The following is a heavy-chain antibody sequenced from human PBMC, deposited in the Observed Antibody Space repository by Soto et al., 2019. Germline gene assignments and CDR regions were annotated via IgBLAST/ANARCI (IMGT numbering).Heavy chain of an antibody. J-gene: IGHJ6*02. V-gene: IGHV4-31*03. CDR2: IYYSGST. CDR3: ARDRHYDILTGYLDYYGMDV. CDR1: GGSISSGGYY. D-gene: IGHD3-9*01. Sequence: SETLSLTCTVSGGSISSGGYYWSWIRQHPGKGLEWIGYIYYSGSTYYNPSLKSRVTISVDTSKNQFSLKLSSVTAADTAVYYCARDRHYDILTGYLDYYGMDVWGQGTTVTVS.